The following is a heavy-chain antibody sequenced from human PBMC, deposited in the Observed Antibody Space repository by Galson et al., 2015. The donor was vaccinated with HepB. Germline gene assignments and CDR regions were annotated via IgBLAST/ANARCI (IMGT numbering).Heavy chain of an antibody. J-gene: IGHJ6*03. V-gene: IGHV3-33*01. CDR2: IWHDGSKT. CDR3: ARDTKMFTGIDYMDV. D-gene: IGHD1-1*01. Sequence: SLRLSCAPSGFTLTNHGMHWVRQAPGKGLEWVAVIWHDGSKTIYVDSVRSRFTISRDNSENTVYLQMNSLRAEDTAVYYCARDTKMFTGIDYMDVWGKGTAVTVSS. CDR1: GFTLTNHG.